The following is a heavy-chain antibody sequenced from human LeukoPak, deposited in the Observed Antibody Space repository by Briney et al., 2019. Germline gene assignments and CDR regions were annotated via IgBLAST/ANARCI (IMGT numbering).Heavy chain of an antibody. Sequence: SQTLSLTCAISGDSVSSNSVTWNWIRQSPSRGLEWLGRTYYRSTWYNDYAVSVRGRITVNPDTSKNQFSLQLNSVIPEDTAVYYCARAELEDWFDPWGQGTLVTVSS. D-gene: IGHD1-1*01. CDR3: ARAELEDWFDP. CDR2: TYYRSTWYN. J-gene: IGHJ5*02. CDR1: GDSVSSNSVT. V-gene: IGHV6-1*01.